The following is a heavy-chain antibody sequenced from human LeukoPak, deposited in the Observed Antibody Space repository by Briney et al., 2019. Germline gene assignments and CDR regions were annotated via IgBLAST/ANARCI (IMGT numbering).Heavy chain of an antibody. CDR3: ARVIGGSWYYFDY. CDR1: GFTFTNYW. CDR2: IKQDGSEK. Sequence: PGGSLRLSCAASGFTFTNYWMSWVRQAPGKGLEWVANIKQDGSEKYYVDSVKGRFTIFRDNAKNSVYLQMNSLRAEDAAVYYCARVIGGSWYYFDYWGQGTLVTVSS. J-gene: IGHJ4*02. V-gene: IGHV3-7*04. D-gene: IGHD6-13*01.